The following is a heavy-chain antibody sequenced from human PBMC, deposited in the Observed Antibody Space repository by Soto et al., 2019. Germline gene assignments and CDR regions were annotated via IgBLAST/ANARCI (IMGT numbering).Heavy chain of an antibody. CDR1: GFTFSSYS. J-gene: IGHJ4*02. D-gene: IGHD2-2*01. CDR2: ISSSSSYL. CDR3: ARGGIVVEAGTDY. V-gene: IGHV3-21*01. Sequence: EVPLVESGGGLVKPGGSLRLSCAASGFTFSSYSMNWVRQAPGKGLEWVSFISSSSSYLYYADSVKGRLSISRDNAKNSLYLQMNSLRAEDTAVYYCARGGIVVEAGTDYWGQGTLVTVSS.